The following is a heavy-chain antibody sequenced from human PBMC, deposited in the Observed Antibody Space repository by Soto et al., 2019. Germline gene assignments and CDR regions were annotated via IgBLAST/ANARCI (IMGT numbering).Heavy chain of an antibody. CDR1: GGSISSYY. V-gene: IGHV4-59*01. Sequence: SETLSLTCTVSGGSISSYYWSWIRQPSGKGLEWIGYIYYSGSTNYNPSLKSRVTISVDTSKNQFSLKLSSVTAADTAVYYCARRGDSYAFDIWGQGTTVTVSS. CDR2: IYYSGST. J-gene: IGHJ3*02. D-gene: IGHD2-21*02. CDR3: ARRGDSYAFDI.